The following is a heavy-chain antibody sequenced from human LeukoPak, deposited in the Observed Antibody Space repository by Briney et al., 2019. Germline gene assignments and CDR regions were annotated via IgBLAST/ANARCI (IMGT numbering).Heavy chain of an antibody. CDR2: INPQSGGT. J-gene: IGHJ4*02. Sequence: ASVKVSCKASGYTFLGYYIHWVRQAPGQGFEWMGWINPQSGGTKYAQKLQGRVTMTRDTSISTAYMELSNLRSDDTAVYYCVSGSKWDFWGQGTQVTVSS. CDR3: VSGSKWDF. V-gene: IGHV1-2*02. CDR1: GYTFLGYY. D-gene: IGHD1-26*01.